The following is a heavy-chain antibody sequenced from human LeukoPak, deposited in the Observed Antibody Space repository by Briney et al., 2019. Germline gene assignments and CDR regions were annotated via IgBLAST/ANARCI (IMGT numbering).Heavy chain of an antibody. Sequence: SETLSLTCTVSGGSISSGGYYWSWIRQHPGKGLEWIGYIYYSGSTYYNPSLNSRVTISVDTSKNQFSLKLSSVTAADTAVYYCARILSPAAGTDYHYYGMDVWGQGTTVTVSS. CDR1: GGSISSGGYY. V-gene: IGHV4-31*03. J-gene: IGHJ6*02. CDR3: ARILSPAAGTDYHYYGMDV. D-gene: IGHD6-13*01. CDR2: IYYSGST.